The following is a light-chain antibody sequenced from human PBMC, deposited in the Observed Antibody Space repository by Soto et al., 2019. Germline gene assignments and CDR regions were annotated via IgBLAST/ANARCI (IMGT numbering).Light chain of an antibody. CDR1: QGISSY. V-gene: IGKV1-8*01. Sequence: AIRMTQSPSSFSASTGDRVTITCRASQGISSYLAWYQQKPGKAPKLLIYAASTLQSGVPSRFSGSGSGTDFTLTISCLQSEDFATYYCQQYYSYPLTFCGGTNVDIK. J-gene: IGKJ4*01. CDR3: QQYYSYPLT. CDR2: AAS.